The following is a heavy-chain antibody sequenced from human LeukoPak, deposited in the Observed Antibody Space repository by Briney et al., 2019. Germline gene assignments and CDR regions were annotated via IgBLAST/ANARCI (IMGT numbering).Heavy chain of an antibody. CDR2: ISRSGGTI. D-gene: IGHD6-19*01. V-gene: IGHV3-48*03. CDR1: GFTFSLYE. CDR3: ARDSFSNGWFLFDY. J-gene: IGHJ4*02. Sequence: GGSLRLSCAASGFTFSLYEVNWVRQAPGKGLEWISYISRSGGTIYYADSVKGRFTTSRDNAKNSLYLQMNSLRVEDTAVYYCARDSFSNGWFLFDYWGQGALVTVSS.